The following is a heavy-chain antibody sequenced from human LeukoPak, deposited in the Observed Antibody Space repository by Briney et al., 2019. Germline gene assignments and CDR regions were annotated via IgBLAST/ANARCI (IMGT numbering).Heavy chain of an antibody. CDR1: GFTFSSYG. J-gene: IGHJ4*02. V-gene: IGHV3-30*18. CDR3: AKDSYYYDSGGYFDY. D-gene: IGHD3-22*01. CDR2: ISYDGSNK. Sequence: GRSLRLSCAASGFTFSSYGMHWVRQAPGKGLEWVAVISYDGSNKYYADSVKGRFTISRDNSKNTLYLQMNSLRAEDTAVYYCAKDSYYYDSGGYFDYWGQGTLVTVSS.